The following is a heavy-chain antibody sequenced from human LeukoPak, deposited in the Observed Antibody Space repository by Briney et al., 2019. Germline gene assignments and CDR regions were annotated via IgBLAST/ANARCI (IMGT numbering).Heavy chain of an antibody. CDR1: GYTFTGYY. Sequence: ASVKVSCKASGYTFTGYYMHWVRQAPGQGLEWMGWINPNNGGTNYAQKFQGRVTMTRDTSIGTAYMELSRLRSDDTAVYYCARDPPRGWDAFDIWGQGTMVTVSS. J-gene: IGHJ3*02. V-gene: IGHV1-2*02. CDR3: ARDPPRGWDAFDI. D-gene: IGHD2-15*01. CDR2: INPNNGGT.